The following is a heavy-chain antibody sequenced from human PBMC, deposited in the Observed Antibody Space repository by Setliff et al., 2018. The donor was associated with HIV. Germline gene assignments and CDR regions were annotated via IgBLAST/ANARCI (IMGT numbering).Heavy chain of an antibody. CDR1: GFIFSTYA. Sequence: GGSLRLSCAASGFIFSTYAMHWVRQAPGKGLEWVAVISYDGSNKYYADSVKGRFTISRDNSKNTVYLQMNSLRPEDTAVYYCASSGSYGYWGQGTLVTVSS. J-gene: IGHJ4*02. CDR2: ISYDGSNK. D-gene: IGHD1-26*01. V-gene: IGHV3-30*01. CDR3: ASSGSYGY.